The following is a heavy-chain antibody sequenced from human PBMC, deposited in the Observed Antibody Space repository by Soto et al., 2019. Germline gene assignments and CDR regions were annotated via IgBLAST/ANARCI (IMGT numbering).Heavy chain of an antibody. V-gene: IGHV3-23*01. D-gene: IGHD3-9*01. Sequence: GGSLRLSCAASGFTFSSYAMGWVRQAPGKGLEWVSALSGSGDSTYYADSVNGRFTISRDNSKNTLYLQMNSLRAEDTAVYYCARDSRSSYDILTGYFDYWGQGTLVTVSS. CDR3: ARDSRSSYDILTGYFDY. CDR2: LSGSGDST. CDR1: GFTFSSYA. J-gene: IGHJ4*02.